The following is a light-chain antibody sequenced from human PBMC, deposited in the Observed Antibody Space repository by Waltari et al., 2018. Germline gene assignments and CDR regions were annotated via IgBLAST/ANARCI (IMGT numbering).Light chain of an antibody. CDR1: RGIGNY. CDR3: QQYYDFPVT. J-gene: IGKJ3*01. Sequence: DIQMTQSPSSLSPSVGYRVTITCRASRGIGNYLAWFQQQPGKAPKSLIYAASILQSGVPSRFSASGSGTDFTLTISSLHPEDFATYFCQQYYDFPVTFGPGTKVEIK. V-gene: IGKV1-16*01. CDR2: AAS.